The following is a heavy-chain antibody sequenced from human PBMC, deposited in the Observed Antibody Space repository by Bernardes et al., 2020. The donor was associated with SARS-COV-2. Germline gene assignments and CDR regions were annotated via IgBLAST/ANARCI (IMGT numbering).Heavy chain of an antibody. J-gene: IGHJ4*02. CDR2: IYYGGRT. D-gene: IGHD3-3*01. CDR3: ARLGNFDFWSGLGGDFDY. Sequence: SETLSLTCAVSGGSISNANYYWGWIRQPPGKGLEWIGNIYYGGRTNYNPSLKSRVTMSVNTSKNQFSLRLSSVTAADTAVYYCARLGNFDFWSGLGGDFDYWGKGTLVNVSS. CDR1: GGSISNANYY. V-gene: IGHV4-39*01.